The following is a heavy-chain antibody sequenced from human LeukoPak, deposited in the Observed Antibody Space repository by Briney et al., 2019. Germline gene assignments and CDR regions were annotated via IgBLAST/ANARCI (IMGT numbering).Heavy chain of an antibody. D-gene: IGHD3-16*01. V-gene: IGHV3-64*01. Sequence: PGGSLRLSCAASGFTFSKYAMHWVRQAPGKGLEYVSAISRNGGSTYYANSVQGRFTISRDNSKNTLYLQVGSLRAEDMAVYYCARDWAGAVRWYFDLWGRGTLVTVSS. CDR2: ISRNGGST. CDR3: ARDWAGAVRWYFDL. J-gene: IGHJ2*01. CDR1: GFTFSKYA.